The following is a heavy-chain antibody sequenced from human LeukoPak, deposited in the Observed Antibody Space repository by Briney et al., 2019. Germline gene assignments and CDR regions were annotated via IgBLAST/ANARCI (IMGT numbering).Heavy chain of an antibody. V-gene: IGHV4-59*01. D-gene: IGHD4-17*01. CDR3: ARIDNDYEAFDI. CDR2: IYYSGST. Sequence: PSETLSLTCTVSGGSISSYYWSWIRQPPGKGLEWIGYIYYSGSTNYNPSLKSRVTISVDTSKNQFSLKLSSVTAADTAVYYCARIDNDYEAFDIRGQGTMVTVSS. CDR1: GGSISSYY. J-gene: IGHJ3*02.